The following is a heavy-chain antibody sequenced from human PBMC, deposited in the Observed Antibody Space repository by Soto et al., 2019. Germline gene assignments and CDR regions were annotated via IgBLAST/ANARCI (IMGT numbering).Heavy chain of an antibody. Sequence: SSETLSLTCTVSGGSVSSGSYYWSWIRQPPGKGLEWIGYIYYSGSTNYNPSLKSRVTISVDTSKNQFSLKLSSVTAADTAVYYCARSKSGSPRYYYYGMDVWGQGTTVTVSS. V-gene: IGHV4-61*01. CDR1: GGSVSSGSYY. D-gene: IGHD3-3*01. CDR2: IYYSGST. CDR3: ARSKSGSPRYYYYGMDV. J-gene: IGHJ6*02.